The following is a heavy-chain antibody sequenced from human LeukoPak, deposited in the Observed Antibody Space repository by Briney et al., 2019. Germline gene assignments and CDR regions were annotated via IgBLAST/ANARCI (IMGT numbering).Heavy chain of an antibody. CDR2: IKEDGSAQ. CDR3: ARGKVGFDY. J-gene: IGHJ4*02. V-gene: IGHV3-7*04. Sequence: GGSLRLSCAASGFTFNGYWMSWVRQAPGKGLEWVANIKEDGSAQYYVGSVKGRFTISRDNAKNSLNLQMNSLRAEDTAVYYCARGKVGFDYWGQGTLVTVSS. CDR1: GFTFNGYW. D-gene: IGHD3-16*01.